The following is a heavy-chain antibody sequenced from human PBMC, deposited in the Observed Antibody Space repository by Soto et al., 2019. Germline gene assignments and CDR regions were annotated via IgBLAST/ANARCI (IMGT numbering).Heavy chain of an antibody. Sequence: ASVKVSCKASGGTFSSYAISWVRQAPGQGLEWMGGIIPIFGTANYAQKFQGRVTITADESTSTAYMELSSLRSEDTAVYYCARITIFGVVPPYYYYGMDVWGQGTTVTVSS. J-gene: IGHJ6*02. V-gene: IGHV1-69*13. D-gene: IGHD3-3*01. CDR3: ARITIFGVVPPYYYYGMDV. CDR1: GGTFSSYA. CDR2: IIPIFGTA.